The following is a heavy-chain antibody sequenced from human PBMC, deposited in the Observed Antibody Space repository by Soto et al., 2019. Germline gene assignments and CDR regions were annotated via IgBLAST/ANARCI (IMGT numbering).Heavy chain of an antibody. J-gene: IGHJ3*02. V-gene: IGHV3-21*01. D-gene: IGHD3-22*01. CDR2: ISSSSTYM. CDR1: GFTFSSYS. CDR3: ARGDGYYDTVEDAFDM. Sequence: EVQVVESGGGLVKPGGSLRLSCAASGFTFSSYSMNWVRQAPGKGLEWVSSISSSSTYMFHADSVKGRFTISRDNAKNSLYLQMNSLRVEDTAVYYCARGDGYYDTVEDAFDMWGQGTMVTVSS.